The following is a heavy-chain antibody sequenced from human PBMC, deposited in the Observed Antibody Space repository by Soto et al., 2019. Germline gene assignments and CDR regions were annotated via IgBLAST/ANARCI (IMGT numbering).Heavy chain of an antibody. D-gene: IGHD2-15*01. CDR2: IIPIFGTA. CDR1: GGTFSSYA. CDR3: ARGTEYCSGGSCYWFDP. J-gene: IGHJ5*02. V-gene: IGHV1-69*13. Sequence: SVKVSCKASGGTFSSYAISWVRQAPGQGLEWMGGIIPIFGTANYAQKFQGRVTITADESTSTAYMELSSLRSEDTAVYHCARGTEYCSGGSCYWFDPWGQGTLVTVSS.